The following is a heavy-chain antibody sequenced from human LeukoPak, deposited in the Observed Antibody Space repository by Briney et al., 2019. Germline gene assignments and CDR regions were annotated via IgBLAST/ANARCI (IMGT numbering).Heavy chain of an antibody. CDR3: AKERGYTSGLGTLDY. CDR2: ISGSGGST. D-gene: IGHD6-19*01. CDR1: GFTFSSYA. Sequence: RSGGSLRLSCAASGFTFSSYAMNWVRQAPGKGLEWVSTISGSGGSTYYADSLKGRFSISRDNSKNTLFLQMESLRAEDTAVYYCAKERGYTSGLGTLDYWGQGTLVTVST. V-gene: IGHV3-23*01. J-gene: IGHJ4*02.